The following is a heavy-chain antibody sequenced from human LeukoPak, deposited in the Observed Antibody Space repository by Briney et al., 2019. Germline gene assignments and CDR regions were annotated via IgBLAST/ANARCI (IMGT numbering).Heavy chain of an antibody. CDR1: GGSISSYY. V-gene: IGHV4-59*08. Sequence: PSETLSLTCTVSGGSISSYYWSWIRRPPGKGLEWIGYIYYSGSTNYNPSLKSRVTISVDTSKNQFSLKLSPVTAADTAVYYCARLRLGVGSAFDIWGQGTMVTVSS. CDR2: IYYSGST. CDR3: ARLRLGVGSAFDI. D-gene: IGHD3-16*01. J-gene: IGHJ3*02.